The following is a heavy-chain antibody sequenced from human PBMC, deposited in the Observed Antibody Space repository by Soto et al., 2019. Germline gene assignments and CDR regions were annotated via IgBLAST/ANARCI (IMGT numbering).Heavy chain of an antibody. CDR3: AREVAADGTFREDVFXI. J-gene: IGHJ3*02. CDR2: IIPIFTTT. CDR1: GGTFSSHA. V-gene: IGHV1-69*13. Sequence: SVKVSCKAPGGTFSSHAINWVRQAPGQGLEWMGRIIPIFTTTNYAQKFQGRVTMTADESTITAYLELSSLKHDDTAVYYCAREVAADGTFREDVFXIWGQGTLVXVSS. D-gene: IGHD6-13*01.